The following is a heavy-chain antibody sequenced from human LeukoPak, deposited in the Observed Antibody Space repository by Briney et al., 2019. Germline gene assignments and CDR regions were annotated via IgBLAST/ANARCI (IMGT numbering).Heavy chain of an antibody. CDR2: IYYSGST. CDR3: ARLQPLPL. D-gene: IGHD6-13*01. CDR1: GGSISSYY. V-gene: IGHV4-59*08. J-gene: IGHJ4*02. Sequence: RPSETLSLTCTVSGGSISSYYWSWIRQPPGKGLEWIGYIYYSGSTNYNPSLKGRVTISVDTSKNQFSLKLSSVTAADTAVYYCARLQPLPLWGQGTLVTVSS.